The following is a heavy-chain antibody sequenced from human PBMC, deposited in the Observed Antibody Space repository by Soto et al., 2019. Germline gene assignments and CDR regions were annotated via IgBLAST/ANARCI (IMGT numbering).Heavy chain of an antibody. Sequence: QITLKESGPTLVKPTQTLTLTCTFSGFSLITRDVGVGWIHQPPGKALEWLAVIYWDDSKHYSPSLKTRATITKDTSKNQVVLTVTNMDPVDTATYYCAQKGPHYFDYWGQGTLVTVSS. CDR2: IYWDDSK. CDR3: AQKGPHYFDY. V-gene: IGHV2-5*02. J-gene: IGHJ4*02. CDR1: GFSLITRDVG.